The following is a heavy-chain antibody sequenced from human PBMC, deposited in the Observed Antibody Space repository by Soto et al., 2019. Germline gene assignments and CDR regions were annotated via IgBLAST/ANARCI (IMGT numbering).Heavy chain of an antibody. CDR1: GGSISSGDYY. V-gene: IGHV4-30-4*01. J-gene: IGHJ4*02. CDR3: ARGGTLDI. CDR2: IYHSESS. D-gene: IGHD2-15*01. Sequence: PSETLSLTCTVSGGSISSGDYYWSWIRQPPGKGLEWIGYIYHSESSYYNPSLKNRGTISVDTSKNHLSLKLTSVTAADTAVYYCARGGTLDIWGQGTLVTVSS.